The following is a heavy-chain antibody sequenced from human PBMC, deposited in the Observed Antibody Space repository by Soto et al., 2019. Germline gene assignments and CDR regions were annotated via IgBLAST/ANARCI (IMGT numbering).Heavy chain of an antibody. CDR3: ARDMEEQWLVGGLGVGRMENHDAFDI. CDR1: GFTFSSYA. CDR2: ISYDGSNK. J-gene: IGHJ3*02. V-gene: IGHV3-30-3*01. D-gene: IGHD6-19*01. Sequence: GGSLRLSCAASGFTFSSYAMHWVRQAPGKGLEWVAVISYDGSNKYYADSVKGRFTISRDNSKNTLYLQMNSLRAEDTAVYYCARDMEEQWLVGGLGVGRMENHDAFDIWGQGTMVTVSS.